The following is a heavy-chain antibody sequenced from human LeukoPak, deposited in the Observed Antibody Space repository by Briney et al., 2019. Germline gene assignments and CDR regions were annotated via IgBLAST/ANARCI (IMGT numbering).Heavy chain of an antibody. J-gene: IGHJ6*03. Sequence: SETLSLTCAVYGGSFSGYYWSWIRLPPGKGLEWIGEINHSGSTNYNPSLKSRVTISVDTSKNQFSLKLSSVTAADTAVYYCARGPLGVVLMDVWGKGTTVTVSS. CDR3: ARGPLGVVLMDV. V-gene: IGHV4-34*01. CDR1: GGSFSGYY. CDR2: INHSGST. D-gene: IGHD3-3*01.